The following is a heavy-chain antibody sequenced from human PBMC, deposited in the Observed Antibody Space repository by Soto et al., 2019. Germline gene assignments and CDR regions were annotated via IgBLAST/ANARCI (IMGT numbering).Heavy chain of an antibody. CDR2: VSYTGNT. Sequence: QVQLQESGPGLMQPSQTLSLTCTVSGGSIGSGGYWWSWIRQHPGRGLEWIGFVSYTGNTQYNPSLKSRANISVDTSTKQFSLKLSSVTAADTAVYYCARGTLVWGQRTLVTVSS. D-gene: IGHD2-2*01. CDR1: GGSIGSGGYW. J-gene: IGHJ4*02. V-gene: IGHV4-31*03. CDR3: ARGTLV.